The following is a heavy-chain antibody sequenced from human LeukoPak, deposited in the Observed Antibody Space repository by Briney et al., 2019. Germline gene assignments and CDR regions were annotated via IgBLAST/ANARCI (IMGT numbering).Heavy chain of an antibody. V-gene: IGHV1-24*01. CDR1: GYTLTELS. CDR3: ARLMITFGGVIVIDDY. Sequence: ASVKVSCKVSGYTLTELSMHWVRQAPGKGLEWMGGFDPEDGETIYAQKLQGRVTMTTDTSTSTAYMELRSLRSDDTAVYYCARLMITFGGVIVIDDYWGQGTLVTVSS. J-gene: IGHJ4*02. D-gene: IGHD3-16*02. CDR2: FDPEDGET.